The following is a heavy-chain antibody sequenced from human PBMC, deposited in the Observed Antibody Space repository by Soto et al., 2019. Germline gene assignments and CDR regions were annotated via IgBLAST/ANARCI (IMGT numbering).Heavy chain of an antibody. Sequence: QITLKESGPTLVKPTQTLTLTCTFSGFSLSTSGVGVGWIRQPPGKALEWLALIYWDDDKRYSPSLKSRLTITMDTSKNQVVLILTNMDPVDTATYYCARSYSSDYSHGMDVWGQGTTVTVSS. J-gene: IGHJ6*02. V-gene: IGHV2-5*02. CDR2: IYWDDDK. CDR1: GFSLSTSGVG. D-gene: IGHD6-25*01. CDR3: ARSYSSDYSHGMDV.